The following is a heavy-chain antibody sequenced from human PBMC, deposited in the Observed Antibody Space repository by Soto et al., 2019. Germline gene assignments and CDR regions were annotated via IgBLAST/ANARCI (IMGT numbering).Heavy chain of an antibody. CDR1: GGTFSSYA. D-gene: IGHD5-18*01. V-gene: IGHV1-69*13. J-gene: IGHJ6*01. CDR2: IIPIFGTA. Sequence: GASVKVSCKASGGTFSSYAISWVRQAPGQGLEWMGGIIPIFGTANYAQKFQGRVTITADESTSTAYMELSSLRSEDTAVYYCARPVDTVMVNYYNYGMDVWGQGTTVTVSS. CDR3: ARPVDTVMVNYYNYGMDV.